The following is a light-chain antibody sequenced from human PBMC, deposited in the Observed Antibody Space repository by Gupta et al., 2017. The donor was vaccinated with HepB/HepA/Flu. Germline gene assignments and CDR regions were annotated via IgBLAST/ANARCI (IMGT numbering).Light chain of an antibody. V-gene: IGLV2-8*01. CDR2: DVF. CDR1: SSDIGAYNL. CDR3: FSYAGNDNLV. Sequence: QSAPTQPPSASGSPGQSVTISCTGTSSDIGAYNLVSWYQQHPGEAPKLIIYDVFQRPSGVPDRFSGSKSGNTASLTVSGLQAEDEADYYCFSYAGNDNLVFGGGTKLTVL. J-gene: IGLJ2*01.